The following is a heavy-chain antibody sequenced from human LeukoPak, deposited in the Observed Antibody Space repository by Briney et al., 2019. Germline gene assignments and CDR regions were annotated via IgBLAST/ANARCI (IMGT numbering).Heavy chain of an antibody. CDR1: GGTFSSYA. J-gene: IGHJ6*02. Sequence: RASVKVSCKASGGTFSSYAISWVRQAPGQGLEWMGGIIPIFGTANYAQKFQGRVTITADESTSTAYMELSSLRSEDTAVYYCARGLGDPDYYHYGMDVWGQGTTVTVSS. D-gene: IGHD2-21*02. CDR2: IIPIFGTA. V-gene: IGHV1-69*13. CDR3: ARGLGDPDYYHYGMDV.